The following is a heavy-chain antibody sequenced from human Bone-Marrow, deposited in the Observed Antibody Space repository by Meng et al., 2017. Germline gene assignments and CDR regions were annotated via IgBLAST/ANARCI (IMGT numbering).Heavy chain of an antibody. Sequence: ASVKVSCKASGYTFTGYYMHWVRQAPGQGLEWMGRINPNSGGTNYAQKFQGRVTMTRDTSISTAYMELSRLRSDDTAVYYCSRVYCTNGVFYYYFDYWGQGTLVTVSS. J-gene: IGHJ4*02. CDR1: GYTFTGYY. CDR2: INPNSGGT. CDR3: SRVYCTNGVFYYYFDY. V-gene: IGHV1-2*06. D-gene: IGHD2-8*01.